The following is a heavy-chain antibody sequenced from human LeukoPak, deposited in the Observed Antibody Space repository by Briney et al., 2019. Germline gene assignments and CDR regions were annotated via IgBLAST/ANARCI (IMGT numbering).Heavy chain of an antibody. Sequence: SETLSLTCAVYGGSFSGYYWSWIRQPPGKGLEWIGEINHSGSTNYNPSLKSRVTISVDTSKNQFSLKLSSVTAADTAVYYCARGPTYYYDCSGYYDWGQGTLVTVSS. CDR2: INHSGST. D-gene: IGHD3-22*01. V-gene: IGHV4-34*01. CDR1: GGSFSGYY. CDR3: ARGPTYYYDCSGYYD. J-gene: IGHJ4*02.